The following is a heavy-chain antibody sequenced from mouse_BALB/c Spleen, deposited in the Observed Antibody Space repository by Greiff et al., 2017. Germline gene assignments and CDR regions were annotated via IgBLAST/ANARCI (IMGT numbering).Heavy chain of an antibody. Sequence: VQLKESGAELVRSGASVKLSCTASGFNIKDYYMHWVKQRPEQGLEWIGWIDPENGDTEYAPKFQGKATMTADTSSNTAYLQLSSLTSEDTAVYYCNAKYGNYEYFDVWGAGTTVTVSS. J-gene: IGHJ1*01. CDR3: NAKYGNYEYFDV. D-gene: IGHD2-10*02. V-gene: IGHV14-4*02. CDR1: GFNIKDYY. CDR2: IDPENGDT.